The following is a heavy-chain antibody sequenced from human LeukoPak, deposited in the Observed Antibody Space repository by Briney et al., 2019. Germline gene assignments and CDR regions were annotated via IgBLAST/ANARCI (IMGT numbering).Heavy chain of an antibody. Sequence: SVKVSCKASGGTFRSYAISWVRQAPGQGLEWMGGIIPIFGTANYAQKFQGRVTITADESTSTAYMELSSLRSEDTAVYYCARSVLNYYYYYYMDVWGKGTTVTVSS. CDR2: IIPIFGTA. J-gene: IGHJ6*03. CDR1: GGTFRSYA. CDR3: ARSVLNYYYYYYMDV. V-gene: IGHV1-69*13. D-gene: IGHD2/OR15-2a*01.